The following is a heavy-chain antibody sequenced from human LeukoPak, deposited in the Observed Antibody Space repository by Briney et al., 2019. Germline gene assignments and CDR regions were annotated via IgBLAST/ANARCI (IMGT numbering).Heavy chain of an antibody. CDR1: GGSFSGYY. V-gene: IGHV4-34*01. Sequence: PSETLSLTCAVYGGSFSGYYWSWIRQPPGKGLEWIGEINHSGSTNYNPSLKSRVTISVDTSKNQFSLRLSSVTAADTAVYYCARGYPRAFDIWGKGQWSPSLQ. J-gene: IGHJ3*02. CDR2: INHSGST. CDR3: ARGYPRAFDI.